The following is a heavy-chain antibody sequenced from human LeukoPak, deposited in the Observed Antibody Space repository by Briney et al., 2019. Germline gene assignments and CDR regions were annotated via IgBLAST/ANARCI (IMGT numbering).Heavy chain of an antibody. CDR2: ISAYNGNT. D-gene: IGHD3-10*01. Sequence: ASVKVSCKASGYTFTSYGISWVRQAPGQGLEWMGWISAYNGNTNYAQKLQGRVTMITDTSTSTAYMELRSLRSDDTAVYYCARGSRYYGSGDNFDYWGQGTLVTVSS. J-gene: IGHJ4*02. CDR3: ARGSRYYGSGDNFDY. V-gene: IGHV1-18*01. CDR1: GYTFTSYG.